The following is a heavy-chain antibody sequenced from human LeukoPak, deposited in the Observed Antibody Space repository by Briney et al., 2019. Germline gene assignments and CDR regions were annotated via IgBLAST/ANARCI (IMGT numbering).Heavy chain of an antibody. CDR3: ARRNSGYQDLDF. CDR2: INPSAGST. J-gene: IGHJ4*02. D-gene: IGHD5-12*01. CDR1: GYTFTRYY. Sequence: ASVKVSCKASGYTFTRYYMYWVRQAPGQGLECMGIINPSAGSTSYAQKFQGRVTMTRDTSTSTVYVELSSLKSDDTAVYYCARRNSGYQDLDFWGQGTLVTVSS. V-gene: IGHV1-46*01.